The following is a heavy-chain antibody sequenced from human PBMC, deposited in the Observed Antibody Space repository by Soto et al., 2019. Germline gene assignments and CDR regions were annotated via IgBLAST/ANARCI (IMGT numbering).Heavy chain of an antibody. J-gene: IGHJ6*02. D-gene: IGHD3-10*01. Sequence: TLSPTLTVAGASISSGDYYWSWLRQPPGKGLEWIGYIYYSGSTYYNPSLKSRVTISVDTSKNQFSLKLSSVTAADTAGYYCARDIRGPVYYGMDVWGQGTTVTVSS. CDR3: ARDIRGPVYYGMDV. CDR1: GASISSGDYY. V-gene: IGHV4-30-4*01. CDR2: IYYSGST.